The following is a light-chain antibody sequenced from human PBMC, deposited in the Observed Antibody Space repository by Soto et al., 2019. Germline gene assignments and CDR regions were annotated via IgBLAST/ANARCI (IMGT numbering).Light chain of an antibody. J-gene: IGLJ1*01. V-gene: IGLV2-8*01. Sequence: QSVLTQPPSASGSPGQSVTISCTGTSSDVGGYRYVSWYQQHPGKAPKLVIYEVTKRPSGVPDRFSGSKSGNTASLTVSGLQAEDEADYYRSSNAGSNRVFGTGNKVTVL. CDR1: SSDVGGYRY. CDR3: SSNAGSNRV. CDR2: EVT.